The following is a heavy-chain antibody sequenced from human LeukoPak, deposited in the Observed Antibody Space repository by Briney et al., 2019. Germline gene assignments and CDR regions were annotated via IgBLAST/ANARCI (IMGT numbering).Heavy chain of an antibody. V-gene: IGHV3-21*01. J-gene: IGHJ4*02. CDR1: GFTFSNYG. Sequence: GGSLRLSSAASGFTFSNYGMNWVRQAPGKGLEWVSSISPSSSYIYYADSMKGRFTISRDNAKNSLYLQMNSLRAEDTAVYYCARDRVAVVRGVSALDYWGQGTLVTVSS. CDR3: ARDRVAVVRGVSALDY. CDR2: ISPSSSYI. D-gene: IGHD3-10*01.